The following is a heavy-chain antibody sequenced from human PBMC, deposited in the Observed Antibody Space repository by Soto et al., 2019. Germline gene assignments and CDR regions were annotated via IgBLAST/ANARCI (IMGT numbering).Heavy chain of an antibody. CDR2: IYHSGST. Sequence: PSETLSLTCAVSGGSISSGGYSWSWIRQPPGKGLEWIGYIYHSGSTYYNPSLKSRVTISVDRSKNQFSLKLSSVTTADTAVYYCARTANYYDSSGYPYYFDYWGQGILVTVSS. J-gene: IGHJ4*02. V-gene: IGHV4-30-2*01. D-gene: IGHD3-22*01. CDR3: ARTANYYDSSGYPYYFDY. CDR1: GGSISSGGYS.